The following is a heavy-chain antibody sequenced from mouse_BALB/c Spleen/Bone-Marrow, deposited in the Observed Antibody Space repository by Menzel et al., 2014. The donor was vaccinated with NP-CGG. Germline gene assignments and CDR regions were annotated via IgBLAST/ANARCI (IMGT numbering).Heavy chain of an antibody. V-gene: IGHV2-2*02. CDR3: ARNPIRRNAMDY. CDR2: IWSGGST. J-gene: IGHJ4*01. D-gene: IGHD2-12*01. CDR1: GFSLTSYG. Sequence: VKLMESGPGLVQPSQSLSITCTVSGFSLTSYGVHWVRQSPGKGLGWLGVIWSGGSTDYNAPFISRLSISKDNSKSQVFFKMNSLQANDTAIYYCARNPIRRNAMDYWGQGTSVTVSS.